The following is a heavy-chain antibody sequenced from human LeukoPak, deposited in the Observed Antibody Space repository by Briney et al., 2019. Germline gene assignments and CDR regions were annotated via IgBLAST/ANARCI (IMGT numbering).Heavy chain of an antibody. J-gene: IGHJ5*02. D-gene: IGHD6-19*01. Sequence: GRSLRLSCAASGFTFSSYAMHWVRQAPGKGLEWGAVISYDGSNKYYADSVKGRFTISRDNSKNTLYLQMNSLRAEDTAVYYCARGGQWLVRHLDPWGQGTLVTVSS. CDR1: GFTFSSYA. CDR2: ISYDGSNK. V-gene: IGHV3-30*04. CDR3: ARGGQWLVRHLDP.